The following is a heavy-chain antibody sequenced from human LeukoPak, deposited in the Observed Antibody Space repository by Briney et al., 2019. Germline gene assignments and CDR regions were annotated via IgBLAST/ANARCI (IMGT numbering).Heavy chain of an antibody. J-gene: IGHJ5*01. CDR2: INWNGGGT. Sequence: PGGSLRLSCAASGFTFSKYWMHWVRQAPGKGLEWVSRINWNGGGTGYANSVKGRFTISRDNAKNSLYLQMNSLRAEDTALYYCARGLQMDGSGSFYSWGQGTLVTVSS. D-gene: IGHD3-10*01. V-gene: IGHV3-20*04. CDR1: GFTFSKYW. CDR3: ARGLQMDGSGSFYS.